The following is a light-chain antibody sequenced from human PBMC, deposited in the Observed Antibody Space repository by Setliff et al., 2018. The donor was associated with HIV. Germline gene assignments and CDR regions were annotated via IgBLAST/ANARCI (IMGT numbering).Light chain of an antibody. CDR3: SSYKTGYTLV. CDR1: SSDIGVSKY. V-gene: IGLV2-14*01. Sequence: QSALTQPASVSGSPGQSITISCTGTSSDIGVSKYVSWYQQHPGRAPKLMIFEVINRPSGVSDRFSGSKSGNTASLTISGLQAEDEADYYCSSYKTGYTLVFGGGTKVTVL. CDR2: EVI. J-gene: IGLJ3*02.